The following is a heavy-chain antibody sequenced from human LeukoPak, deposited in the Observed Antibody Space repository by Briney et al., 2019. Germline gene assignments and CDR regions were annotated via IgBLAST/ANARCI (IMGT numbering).Heavy chain of an antibody. Sequence: SETLSLTCTVSHYSISSNYYWDWIRQPPGKGLEWIGSIYHSGSTYYNPPLKSRVTISVDTSKNQFSLKLTSVTAADTAVYYCARSSGYMSYWGQGTLVTVSS. J-gene: IGHJ4*02. CDR1: HYSISSNYY. CDR3: ARSSGYMSY. CDR2: IYHSGST. D-gene: IGHD3-22*01. V-gene: IGHV4-38-2*02.